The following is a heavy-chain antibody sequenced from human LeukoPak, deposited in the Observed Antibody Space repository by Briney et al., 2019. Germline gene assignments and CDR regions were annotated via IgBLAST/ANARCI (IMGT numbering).Heavy chain of an antibody. V-gene: IGHV3-23*01. D-gene: IGHD1-1*01. CDR2: IGVSGVST. J-gene: IGHJ6*02. CDR1: GFTLTKYA. CDR3: AKGGELAHFYYYGMDV. Sequence: GGSLRLSCAASGFTLTKYALSWVRPAPRKGLEWVSAIGVSGVSTYYADSVKGRFSISRDNSKNTLYLQMNSLRAEDTAVYYCAKGGELAHFYYYGMDVWGQGTTVTVSS.